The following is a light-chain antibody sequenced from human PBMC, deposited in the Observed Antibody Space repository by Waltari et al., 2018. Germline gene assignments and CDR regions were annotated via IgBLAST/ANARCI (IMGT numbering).Light chain of an antibody. CDR3: QQYHTPPQT. V-gene: IGKV4-1*01. CDR1: QSVLLNSNNNNY. CDR2: WAS. Sequence: DIVMTQSPDSLAVSLGERATINCKSSQSVLLNSNNNNYLPWYQQKPGQPPKLLIYWASTRESGVPDRFSGSGSGTDFTLTISSLQAEDVAVYYCQQYHTPPQTFGQGTKVEIK. J-gene: IGKJ2*01.